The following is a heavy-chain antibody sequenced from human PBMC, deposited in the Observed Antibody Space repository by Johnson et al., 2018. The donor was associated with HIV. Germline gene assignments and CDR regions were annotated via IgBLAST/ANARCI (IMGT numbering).Heavy chain of an antibody. CDR3: ARVATHAFDI. CDR2: ISYDGSNK. J-gene: IGHJ3*02. D-gene: IGHD1-26*01. Sequence: QVQLVESGGGVVQPGRSLRLSCAASGFTFSSYAMHWVRQAPGKGLEWVAFISYDGSNKYYADSVKGRFTISRDNSKNTLYLQMNSLRAEDTAVYYCARVATHAFDIWGQGTMVTVSS. CDR1: GFTFSSYA. V-gene: IGHV3-30*04.